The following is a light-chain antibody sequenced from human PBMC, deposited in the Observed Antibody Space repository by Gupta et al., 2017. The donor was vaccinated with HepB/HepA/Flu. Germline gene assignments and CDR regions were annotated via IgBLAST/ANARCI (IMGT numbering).Light chain of an antibody. CDR1: QSISSY. V-gene: IGKV1-39*01. CDR3: QQSYQTHWT. CDR2: GAS. Sequence: DIQMTQSPSSLSASVGARVTITCRASQSISSYLNWYQQKPGKAPKLLISGASTLKSGVPYRFSSSRSGTDCTRTISSLQPADVATYYCQQSYQTHWTFGPGT. J-gene: IGKJ1*01.